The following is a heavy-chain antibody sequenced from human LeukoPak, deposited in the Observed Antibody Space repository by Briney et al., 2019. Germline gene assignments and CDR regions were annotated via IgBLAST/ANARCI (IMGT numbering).Heavy chain of an antibody. D-gene: IGHD3-3*01. Sequence: PGGSLRLSCAASGFTFSSYWMHWVRQAPGKGLVWVSRINSDGSSTSYADSVKGRFTISRDNAKNTLYLQMNSLRAEDTAVYYCAKAHESGYYGAYYYYYMDVWGKGTTVTVSS. J-gene: IGHJ6*03. CDR2: INSDGSST. CDR3: AKAHESGYYGAYYYYYMDV. V-gene: IGHV3-74*01. CDR1: GFTFSSYW.